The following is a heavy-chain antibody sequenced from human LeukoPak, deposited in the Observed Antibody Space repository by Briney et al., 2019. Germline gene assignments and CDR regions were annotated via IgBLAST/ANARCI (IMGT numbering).Heavy chain of an antibody. Sequence: PGGSLGLSCAASGFTFSSYAMSWVRQAPGKGLEWVSAISGSGGSTYYADSVKGRFTISRDNSKNTLYLQMNSLRAEDTAVYYCAKDRGGITIFGVVIRWGQGTLVTVSS. V-gene: IGHV3-23*01. CDR2: ISGSGGST. J-gene: IGHJ4*02. CDR1: GFTFSSYA. D-gene: IGHD3-3*01. CDR3: AKDRGGITIFGVVIR.